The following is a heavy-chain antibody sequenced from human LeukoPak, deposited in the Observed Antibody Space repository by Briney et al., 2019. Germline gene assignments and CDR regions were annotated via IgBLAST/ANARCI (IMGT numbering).Heavy chain of an antibody. CDR1: GGSISCYY. D-gene: IGHD6-13*01. Sequence: PSETLSLTCTVSGGSISCYYWSWIRQPPGKGLEWIGYIYYSGNTNYNPSPKSRVTISVDTSKNQFSLNLSSVTAADTAVYYCAREGRGAAAGMDYWGQGSLVTISS. CDR3: AREGRGAAAGMDY. J-gene: IGHJ4*02. V-gene: IGHV4-59*01. CDR2: IYYSGNT.